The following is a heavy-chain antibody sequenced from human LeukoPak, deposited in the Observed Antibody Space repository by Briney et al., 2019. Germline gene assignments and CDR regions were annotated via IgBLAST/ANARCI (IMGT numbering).Heavy chain of an antibody. D-gene: IGHD3-22*01. J-gene: IGHJ3*02. V-gene: IGHV1-2*06. CDR1: GYTFSDYY. Sequence: ASVKVSCKASGYTFSDYYMHRVRQAPGQGLEWMGRINPNSGGTNYAQKFQGRVTMTRDTSISTAYMELSRLRSDDTAVYYCARDQDVGRITMIEYAFDIWGQGTMVTVSS. CDR2: INPNSGGT. CDR3: ARDQDVGRITMIEYAFDI.